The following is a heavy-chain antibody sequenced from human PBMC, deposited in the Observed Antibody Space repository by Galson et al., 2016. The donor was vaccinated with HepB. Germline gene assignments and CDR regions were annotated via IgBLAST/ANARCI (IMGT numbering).Heavy chain of an antibody. CDR2: ISRTSQII. J-gene: IGHJ4*02. V-gene: IGHV3-48*01. CDR1: GFSFSSYS. CDR3: AKDSHSSGWNY. D-gene: IGHD6-19*01. Sequence: SLRLSCAVSGFSFSSYSMNWVRQAPGKGLEWVAYISRTSQIIYYADSVKGRFTISRDNAKNSLYLQMDSLRAEDTAVYYCAKDSHSSGWNYWGQGTLVTVSS.